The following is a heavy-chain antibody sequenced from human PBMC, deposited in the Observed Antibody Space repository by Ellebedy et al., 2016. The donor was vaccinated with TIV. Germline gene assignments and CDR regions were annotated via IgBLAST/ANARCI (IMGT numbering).Heavy chain of an antibody. V-gene: IGHV3-66*01. CDR3: ASGISTAGTSLHY. CDR1: GFTFSSYW. D-gene: IGHD6-13*01. Sequence: GGSLRLSCAASGFTFSSYWMSWVRQAPGRGLEWVSIIYDSGSTFYSDSVKGRFTISRDNSKNTLYLQMNSLRVEDTAVYYCASGISTAGTSLHYWGQGTLVTVSS. CDR2: IYDSGST. J-gene: IGHJ4*02.